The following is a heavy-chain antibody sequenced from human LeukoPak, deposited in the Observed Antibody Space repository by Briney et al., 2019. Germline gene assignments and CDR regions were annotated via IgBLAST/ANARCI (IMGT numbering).Heavy chain of an antibody. CDR3: AKDPFTYCSSTSCYPETYFDY. CDR2: ISYDGSNK. CDR1: GFTFSSYG. Sequence: GGSLRLSCAASGFTFSSYGMNWVRQAPGKGLEWVAVISYDGSNKYYADSVKGRFTISRDNSKNTLYLQMNSLRAEDTAVYYCAKDPFTYCSSTSCYPETYFDYWGQGTLVTVSS. J-gene: IGHJ4*02. V-gene: IGHV3-30*18. D-gene: IGHD2-2*01.